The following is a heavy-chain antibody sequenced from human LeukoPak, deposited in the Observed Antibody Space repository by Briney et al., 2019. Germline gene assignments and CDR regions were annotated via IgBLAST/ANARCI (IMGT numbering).Heavy chain of an antibody. D-gene: IGHD2-2*01. CDR1: GFTFSSYA. Sequence: PGGSLRLSCAASGFTFSSYAMRWVRQAPGKGLEWVSGISGPGDKTDYADSVKGRFTISRDNSENTVSLQMNSLTGEDTDVYYCAKAGSSVSRTFDPWGQGTLVTVSS. V-gene: IGHV3-23*01. CDR2: ISGPGDKT. CDR3: AKAGSSVSRTFDP. J-gene: IGHJ5*02.